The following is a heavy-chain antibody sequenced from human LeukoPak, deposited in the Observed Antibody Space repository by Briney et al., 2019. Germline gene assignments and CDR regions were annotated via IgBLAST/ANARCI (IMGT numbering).Heavy chain of an antibody. CDR1: GFTFSDYD. V-gene: IGHV3-13*01. Sequence: PGGSLRLSCAASGFTFSDYDMHWVRQATGKGLEWVSAIGTAGDTYYIGSVKGRFTISRENAKNSLYLQMNRLRAGDTAVYYCARVAKERVGGVYYFDYWGQGTLVTVSS. D-gene: IGHD1-1*01. CDR2: IGTAGDT. J-gene: IGHJ4*02. CDR3: ARVAKERVGGVYYFDY.